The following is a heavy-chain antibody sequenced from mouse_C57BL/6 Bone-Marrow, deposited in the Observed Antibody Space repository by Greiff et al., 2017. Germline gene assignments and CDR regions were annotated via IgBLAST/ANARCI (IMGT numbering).Heavy chain of an antibody. CDR1: GYTFTSYW. CDR2: IDPSDSYT. V-gene: IGHV1-69*01. Sequence: QVQLQQPGAELVMPGASVKLSCKASGYTFTSYWMHWVKQRPGQGLEWIGEIDPSDSYTNYNQKFKGKSTLTVDKSSSTAYMQLSSLTSEDSSVYYWSRCGYYAMDDWGQGTSVTVSS. CDR3: SRCGYYAMDD. J-gene: IGHJ4*01.